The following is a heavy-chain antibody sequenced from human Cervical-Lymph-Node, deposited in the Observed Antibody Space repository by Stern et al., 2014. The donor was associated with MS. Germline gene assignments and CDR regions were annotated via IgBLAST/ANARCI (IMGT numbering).Heavy chain of an antibody. J-gene: IGHJ4*02. D-gene: IGHD4-23*01. CDR3: ARGRGGNYRYYFDY. CDR1: GFTFSSYI. Sequence: EVQLVESGGGLVKPGGSLRLSCAASGFTFSSYIMNWVRQAPGQGLEGGASISSGGSYIYYADSLKGRFTISRDNAKNSLYLQMNSLRAEDTAVYYCARGRGGNYRYYFDYWGQGTLVTVSS. V-gene: IGHV3-21*01. CDR2: ISSGGSYI.